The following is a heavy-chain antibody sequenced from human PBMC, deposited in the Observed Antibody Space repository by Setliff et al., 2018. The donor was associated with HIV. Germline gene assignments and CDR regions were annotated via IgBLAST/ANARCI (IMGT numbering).Heavy chain of an antibody. CDR1: GYSVSSSYW. D-gene: IGHD3-9*01. CDR3: ARQGAGIQVRYFDWPWDPWTLDFDI. J-gene: IGHJ2*01. V-gene: IGHV4-38-2*01. CDR2: IYYSGST. Sequence: PSETLSLTCAVSGYSVSSSYWWGWIRQPPGKGLEWIGSIYYSGSTYYNPSLKSRVTISVDTSKNQFSLKLSSVTAADTAVYYCARQGAGIQVRYFDWPWDPWTLDFDIWGRGTLVTVSS.